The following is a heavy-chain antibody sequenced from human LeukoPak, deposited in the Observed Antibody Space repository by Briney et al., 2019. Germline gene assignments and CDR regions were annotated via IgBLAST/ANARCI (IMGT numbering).Heavy chain of an antibody. V-gene: IGHV4-59*01. CDR1: GGSISSYY. Sequence: SETLSLTCTVSGGSISSYYWSWIRQPPGKGLEWIGYIYYSGSTNYNPSLKSRVTISVDTSKNQFSLKLSSVTAADTAVYYCARSGGRSYYYYCMDVWGKGTTVTVSS. D-gene: IGHD1-26*01. J-gene: IGHJ6*03. CDR2: IYYSGST. CDR3: ARSGGRSYYYYCMDV.